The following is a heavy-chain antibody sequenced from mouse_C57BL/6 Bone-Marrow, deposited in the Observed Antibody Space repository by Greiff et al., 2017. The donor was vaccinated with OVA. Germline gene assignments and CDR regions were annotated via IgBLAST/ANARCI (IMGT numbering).Heavy chain of an antibody. J-gene: IGHJ2*01. CDR3: ARSGTVVDY. CDR1: GYTFTSYW. V-gene: IGHV1-69*01. D-gene: IGHD1-1*01. Sequence: QVQLQQPGAELVMPGASVKLSCKASGYTFTSYWMHWVKQRPGQGLEWIGEIDPSDSYPNYNQKFKGKSTLTVDKSSSTAYMQLSSLTSEDSAVYYCARSGTVVDYWGQGTTLTVSS. CDR2: IDPSDSYP.